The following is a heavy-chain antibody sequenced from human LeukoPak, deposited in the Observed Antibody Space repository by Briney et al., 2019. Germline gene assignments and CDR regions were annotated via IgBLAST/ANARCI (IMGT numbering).Heavy chain of an antibody. J-gene: IGHJ3*02. D-gene: IGHD4-17*01. Sequence: GGSLRLSCAASGFTFSSYEMNWVRQAPGKGLEWVSYISSSGSTIYYADSVKGRFTISRDNAKNSLYLQMNSLRAEDTAVYYCAKGRNPPVTTPTNDAFDIWGQGTMVTVSS. CDR1: GFTFSSYE. CDR3: AKGRNPPVTTPTNDAFDI. V-gene: IGHV3-48*03. CDR2: ISSSGSTI.